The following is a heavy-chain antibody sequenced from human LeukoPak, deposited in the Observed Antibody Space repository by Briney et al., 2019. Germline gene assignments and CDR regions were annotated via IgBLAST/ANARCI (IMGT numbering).Heavy chain of an antibody. J-gene: IGHJ5*02. V-gene: IGHV1-18*01. CDR3: ARDQDIVVVVAALRQREMGGFDP. CDR1: GYTFISYG. D-gene: IGHD2-15*01. Sequence: ASVKVSCKASGYTFISYGISWVRQAPRQGLEWMGWISAYNGDTTYAQKLQGRVTMTRNTSISTAYMELSSLRSDDTAVYYCARDQDIVVVVAALRQREMGGFDPWGQGTLVTVSS. CDR2: ISAYNGDT.